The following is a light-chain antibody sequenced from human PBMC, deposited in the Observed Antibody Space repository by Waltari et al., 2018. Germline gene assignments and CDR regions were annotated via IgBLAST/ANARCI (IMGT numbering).Light chain of an antibody. CDR1: SSNIGNNY. J-gene: IGLJ3*02. CDR3: AALDDSLSSLV. Sequence: QSVLTQPPSASGTPGQRVTISCSGSSSNIGNNYVYWYQHLPGAAPKLLIFKNNQRPAGVPYRFSDSKSGTSASLAISGLRSEDEADYYCAALDDSLSSLVFGGGTKLSVL. V-gene: IGLV1-47*01. CDR2: KNN.